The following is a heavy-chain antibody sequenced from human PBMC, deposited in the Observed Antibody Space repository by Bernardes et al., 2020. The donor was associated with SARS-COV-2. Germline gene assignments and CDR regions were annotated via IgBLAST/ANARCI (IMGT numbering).Heavy chain of an antibody. CDR2: ISAYNGNT. J-gene: IGHJ4*02. CDR3: ARALISDCSGGSCYPDYGDYFDY. Sequence: ASVKVSCKASGYTFTSYGISWVRQAPGQGLEWMGWISAYNGNTNYAQKFQGRVTMTTDTSTSTAYMELRSLRSDDTAVYYCARALISDCSGGSCYPDYGDYFDYWGQGTLLTVSS. CDR1: GYTFTSYG. V-gene: IGHV1-18*01. D-gene: IGHD2-15*01.